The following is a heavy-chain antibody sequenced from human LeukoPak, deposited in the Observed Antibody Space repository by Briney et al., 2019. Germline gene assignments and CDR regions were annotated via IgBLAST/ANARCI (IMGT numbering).Heavy chain of an antibody. Sequence: GGSLRLSCAASGFTFSDHYMDWVRQAPGKGLEWVGRIRRKANGYTTEYAASVKGRFTISRDDSKNSVYLQMNSLRAEDTAVYYCARDFWWLVDYWGQGTLVTVSS. CDR2: IRRKANGYTT. D-gene: IGHD6-19*01. CDR3: ARDFWWLVDY. V-gene: IGHV3-72*01. J-gene: IGHJ4*02. CDR1: GFTFSDHY.